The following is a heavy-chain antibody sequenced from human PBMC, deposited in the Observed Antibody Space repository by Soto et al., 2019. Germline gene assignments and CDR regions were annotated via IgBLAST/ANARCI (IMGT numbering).Heavy chain of an antibody. J-gene: IGHJ4*02. CDR3: ARDGNGSGSYYNPFDY. CDR2: TIPIFGTA. Sequence: SVKVSCKASGGTFSSYAISWVRQAPGQGLEWMGGTIPIFGTANYAQKFQGRVTITADESTSTAYMELSSLRSEDTAVYYCARDGNGSGSYYNPFDYWGQGTLVTVSS. CDR1: GGTFSSYA. V-gene: IGHV1-69*13. D-gene: IGHD3-10*01.